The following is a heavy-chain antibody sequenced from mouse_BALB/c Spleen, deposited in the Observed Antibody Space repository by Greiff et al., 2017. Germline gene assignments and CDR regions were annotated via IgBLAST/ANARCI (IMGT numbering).Heavy chain of an antibody. Sequence: EVKVEESGGGLVQPGGSLRLSCATSGFTFTDYYMSWVRQPPGKALEWLGFIRNKANGYTTEYSASVKGRFTISRDNSQSILYLQMNTLRAEDSATYYCARLYGSSFYAMDYWGQGTSVTVSS. V-gene: IGHV7-3*02. CDR1: GFTFTDYY. J-gene: IGHJ4*01. CDR3: ARLYGSSFYAMDY. CDR2: IRNKANGYTT. D-gene: IGHD1-1*01.